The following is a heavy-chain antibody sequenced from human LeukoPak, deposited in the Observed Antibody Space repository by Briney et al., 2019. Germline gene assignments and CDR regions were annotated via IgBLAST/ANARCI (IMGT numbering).Heavy chain of an antibody. CDR1: GGTFSSYA. J-gene: IGHJ4*02. V-gene: IGHV1-69*05. Sequence: ASVKVSCKASGGTFSSYAISWVRQAPGQGLEWMGGIIPIFGTANYTQKFQGRVTITTDESTSTAYMELSSLRSEDTAVHYCARSPSLYQLRIDYWGQGTLVTVSS. D-gene: IGHD2-2*01. CDR2: IIPIFGTA. CDR3: ARSPSLYQLRIDY.